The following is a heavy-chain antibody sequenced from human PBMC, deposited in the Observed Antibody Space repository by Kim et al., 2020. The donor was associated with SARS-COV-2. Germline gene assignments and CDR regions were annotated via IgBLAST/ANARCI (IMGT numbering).Heavy chain of an antibody. CDR1: GFTFSSYA. CDR3: ASNPVEGPEDSGYDFGFEY. Sequence: GGSLRLSCAASGFTFSSYARHWVRQAPGKGLERVAVISYDGSNKYYADSVKARFTISRDNSKNTLYLQMNGLRAEDTAVSYCASNPVEGPEDSGYDFGFEYCGQGTLVPVSS. J-gene: IGHJ4*01. CDR2: ISYDGSNK. D-gene: IGHD5-12*01. V-gene: IGHV3-30*04.